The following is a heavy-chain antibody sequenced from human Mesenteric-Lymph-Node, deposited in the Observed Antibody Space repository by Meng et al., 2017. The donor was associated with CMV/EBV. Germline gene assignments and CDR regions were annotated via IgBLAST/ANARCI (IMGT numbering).Heavy chain of an antibody. CDR3: ARGKDYYDSSDYHCMDV. D-gene: IGHD3-22*01. V-gene: IGHV1-2*02. J-gene: IGHJ6*02. CDR1: GYTFTGYY. Sequence: ASVKVSCKASGYTFTGYYMHWVRQAPRQGLEWMGWINPNSGGTDYAQKFQGRVTMTRDTSISTAYMELSRLRSDDTAVYYCARGKDYYDSSDYHCMDVWGQGTTVTVSS. CDR2: INPNSGGT.